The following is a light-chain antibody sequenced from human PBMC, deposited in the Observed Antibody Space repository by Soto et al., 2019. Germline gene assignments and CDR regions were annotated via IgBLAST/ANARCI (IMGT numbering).Light chain of an antibody. CDR3: QQYNNWFRT. V-gene: IGKV3-15*01. CDR1: QTVSSN. J-gene: IGKJ1*01. Sequence: EIVVTQSPATLSVSPGERATLSCRASQTVSSNLAWYQQKPGPAPRLLIYGASTRATGIPARFSGSGSGTEFTLTISSLQSEDFAVYYCQQYNNWFRTFGQGTKVEIK. CDR2: GAS.